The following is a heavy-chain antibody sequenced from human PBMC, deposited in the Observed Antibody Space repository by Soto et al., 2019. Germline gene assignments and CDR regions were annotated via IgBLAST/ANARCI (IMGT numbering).Heavy chain of an antibody. D-gene: IGHD3-10*01. Sequence: QVQLQESGPGLVKPSQTLSLTCTVSGGSISSGGYYWSWIRQHPGKGLEWIGYIYYSGSTYYNPSLKSRVTISVDTSENQFSLKLSSVTAADTAVYYCARAGMVRGVITYYYYGMDVWGQGTTVTVSS. CDR1: GGSISSGGYY. CDR2: IYYSGST. CDR3: ARAGMVRGVITYYYYGMDV. V-gene: IGHV4-31*03. J-gene: IGHJ6*02.